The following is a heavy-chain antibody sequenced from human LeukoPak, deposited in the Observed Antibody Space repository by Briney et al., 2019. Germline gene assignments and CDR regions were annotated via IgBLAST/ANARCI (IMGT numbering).Heavy chain of an antibody. Sequence: SETLSLTCTVSGGSISSYYWSWIRQPAGKGLEWIGRIYTSGSTNYNPSLKSRVTMPVDTSKNQFSLKLSSVTAADTAVYYCARDHHRRDGYNSDYYYYYMDVWGKGTTVTVSS. D-gene: IGHD5-24*01. CDR1: GGSISSYY. CDR3: ARDHHRRDGYNSDYYYYYMDV. J-gene: IGHJ6*03. V-gene: IGHV4-4*07. CDR2: IYTSGST.